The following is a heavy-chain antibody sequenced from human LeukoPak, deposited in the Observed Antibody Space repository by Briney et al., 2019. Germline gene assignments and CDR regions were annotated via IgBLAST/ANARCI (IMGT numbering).Heavy chain of an antibody. CDR1: EFTFSSYW. CDR2: IKQDGSEK. V-gene: IGHV3-7*01. CDR3: ARDQGLYYYDSSGYSCDY. Sequence: GGSLRLSCAASEFTFSSYWMSWVRQAPGKGLEWVANIKQDGSEKYYVDSVKGRFTISRDNAKNSPYLQMNSLRAEDTAVYYCARDQGLYYYDSSGYSCDYWGQGTLVTVSS. D-gene: IGHD3-22*01. J-gene: IGHJ4*02.